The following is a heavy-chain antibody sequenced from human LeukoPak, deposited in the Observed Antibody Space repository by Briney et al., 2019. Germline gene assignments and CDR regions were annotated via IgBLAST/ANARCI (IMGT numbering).Heavy chain of an antibody. CDR1: GLSVRGSY. CDR2: IYSGDRT. CDR3: TRDLTGTTWSENDY. Sequence: GGSLRLSCVASGLSVRGSYMSWVRQAPGKGLEWVSVIYSGDRTYYADSVKSRFTISRDTSKNTLYLQMNNLRADDTAMYYCTRDLTGTTWSENDYWGQGTLVTISS. D-gene: IGHD6-13*01. V-gene: IGHV3-53*01. J-gene: IGHJ4*02.